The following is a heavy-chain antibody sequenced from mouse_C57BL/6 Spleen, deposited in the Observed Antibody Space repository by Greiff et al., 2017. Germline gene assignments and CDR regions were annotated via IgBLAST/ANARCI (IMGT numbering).Heavy chain of an antibody. CDR2: IWSGGST. CDR3: ARNPGVTTTRGLYAMDY. Sequence: VQVVEPGPGLVQPSQSLSITCTVSGFSLTSYGVHWVRQSPGKGLEWLGVIWSGGSTDYNAAFISRLSISKDNSKSQVFVKMNSLQADDTAIYYCARNPGVTTTRGLYAMDYWGQGTSVTVSS. J-gene: IGHJ4*01. D-gene: IGHD2-2*01. CDR1: GFSLTSYG. V-gene: IGHV2-2*01.